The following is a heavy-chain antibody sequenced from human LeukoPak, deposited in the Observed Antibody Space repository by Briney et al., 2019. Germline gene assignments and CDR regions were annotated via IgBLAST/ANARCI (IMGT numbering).Heavy chain of an antibody. J-gene: IGHJ4*02. CDR1: GYTFTGYY. CDR3: ARGDGSGWAVYNYFDY. V-gene: IGHV1-2*02. CDR2: INPNSGGT. D-gene: IGHD5-24*01. Sequence: GASVKVSCKASGYTFTGYYMHWVRQAPGQGLEWMGWINPNSGGTNYAQKFQGRVTMTRDTSISTAYMELSRLRSDDTAVYYCARGDGSGWAVYNYFDYWGQGTLVTVSS.